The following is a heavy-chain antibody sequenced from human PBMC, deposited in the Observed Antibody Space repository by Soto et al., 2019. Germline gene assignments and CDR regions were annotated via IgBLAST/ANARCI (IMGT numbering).Heavy chain of an antibody. CDR2: IYYSGST. D-gene: IGHD2-2*01. V-gene: IGHV4-39*01. J-gene: IGHJ5*02. CDR3: ARHAVVVVPAAIGNWFDP. CDR1: GCSLSRSSYY. Sequence: ASETLSLTCTVSGCSLSRSSYYWGWVRPPPGKGLEWIGSIYYSGSTYYNPSLKSRVTISVDTSKNQFSLKLSSVTAADTAVYYCARHAVVVVPAAIGNWFDPWGQGTLVTVSS.